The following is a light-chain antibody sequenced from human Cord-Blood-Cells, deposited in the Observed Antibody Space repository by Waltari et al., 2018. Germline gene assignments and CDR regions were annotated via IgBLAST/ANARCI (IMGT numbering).Light chain of an antibody. V-gene: IGKV3-15*01. J-gene: IGKJ4*01. Sequence: EIVMTQSPATLSVSPGERATLPCRASQSVSSNLAWYQQKPGQAPRLLTSGASTRATGIAARFSGSGSGTEFVLTISSLQSEDFAVDYCQQYNNWPLTFGGGTKLEIK. CDR3: QQYNNWPLT. CDR1: QSVSSN. CDR2: GAS.